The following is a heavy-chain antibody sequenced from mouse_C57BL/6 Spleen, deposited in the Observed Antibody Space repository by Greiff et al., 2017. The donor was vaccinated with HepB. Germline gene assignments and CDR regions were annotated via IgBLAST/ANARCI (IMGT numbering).Heavy chain of an antibody. V-gene: IGHV1-61*01. CDR1: GYTFTSYW. CDR2: IYPSDSET. CDR3: ARWGVTDYFDY. Sequence: QVHVKQPGAELVRPGSSVKLSCNASGYTFTSYWMDWVKQRPAQGLEWIGNIYPSDSETHYNQKFKDKATLTVDKSSSTAYMQLSSLTSEDSAVYYCARWGVTDYFDYWGQGTTLTVSS. D-gene: IGHD2-3*01. J-gene: IGHJ2*01.